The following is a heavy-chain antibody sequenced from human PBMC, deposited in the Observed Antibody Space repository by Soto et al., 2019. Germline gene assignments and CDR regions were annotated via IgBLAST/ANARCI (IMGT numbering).Heavy chain of an antibody. J-gene: IGHJ4*02. CDR2: IYYSGST. Sequence: QVQLQESGPGLVKPSQTLSLTCTVSGGSISSGDYYWSWIRQPPGKGLEWIGYIYYSGSTYYNPSLKSRVTISVDTSKNQFSLKLSSVTAADTAVYYSARVLRFLEWVNYFDYWGQGTLVTVSS. CDR1: GGSISSGDYY. CDR3: ARVLRFLEWVNYFDY. D-gene: IGHD3-3*01. V-gene: IGHV4-30-4*01.